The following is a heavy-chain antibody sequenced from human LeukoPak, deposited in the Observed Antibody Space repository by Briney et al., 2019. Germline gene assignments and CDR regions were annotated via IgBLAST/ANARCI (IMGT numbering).Heavy chain of an antibody. CDR1: GFAFSFYA. D-gene: IGHD6-19*01. Sequence: GGSLRLSCAASGFAFSFYAMSWLRQPPGKGLEWVSTINANSGTTSYAAPVRGRFTISRDNSKNTLYLQVNTLRADDTAVYYCAKPISGGLAVTADWFHPWGQGTLVVVSS. J-gene: IGHJ5*01. CDR2: INANSGTT. V-gene: IGHV3-23*01. CDR3: AKPISGGLAVTADWFHP.